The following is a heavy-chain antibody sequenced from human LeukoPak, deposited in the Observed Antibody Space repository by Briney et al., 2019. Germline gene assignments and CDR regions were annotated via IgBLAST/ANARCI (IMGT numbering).Heavy chain of an antibody. CDR2: IIPIFGTA. Sequence: ASVKVSCKASGGTFSSYAISWVRQAPGQGLEWMGGIIPIFGTANYAQKFQGRVTMTRNTSISTAYMKLSSLRSEDTAVYYCARVESSSWYYFDYWGQGTLVTVSS. D-gene: IGHD6-13*01. CDR1: GGTFSSYA. J-gene: IGHJ4*02. CDR3: ARVESSSWYYFDY. V-gene: IGHV1-69*05.